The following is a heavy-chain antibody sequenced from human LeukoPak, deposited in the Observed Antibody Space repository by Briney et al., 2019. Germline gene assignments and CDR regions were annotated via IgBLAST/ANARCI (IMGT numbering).Heavy chain of an antibody. V-gene: IGHV4-34*01. CDR1: GGSFSGYY. Sequence: SETLSLTCAVYGGSFSGYYWSWIRQPPGKGLEWIGEINHSGSTNYNPSLKSRVTIPVDTSKNQFSLKLSSVTAADTAVYYCARGTSPYITIFGVYWFDPWGQGTLVTVSS. CDR2: INHSGST. J-gene: IGHJ5*02. CDR3: ARGTSPYITIFGVYWFDP. D-gene: IGHD3-3*01.